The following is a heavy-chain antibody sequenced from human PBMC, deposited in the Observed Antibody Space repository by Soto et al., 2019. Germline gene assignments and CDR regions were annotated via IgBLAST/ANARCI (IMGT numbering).Heavy chain of an antibody. V-gene: IGHV3-23*01. J-gene: IGHJ6*02. CDR3: AKGDIEVVPAAYSLGYYSMDV. D-gene: IGHD2-2*01. Sequence: GGSLRLSCAASGFTFSSYAMSWVRQAPGKGLEWVSVIVGSGDNTYYADSVKGRFTISRDNSKNTLYLQMNSLRAEDTAVYYCAKGDIEVVPAAYSLGYYSMDVWGQGTTVTVSS. CDR2: IVGSGDNT. CDR1: GFTFSSYA.